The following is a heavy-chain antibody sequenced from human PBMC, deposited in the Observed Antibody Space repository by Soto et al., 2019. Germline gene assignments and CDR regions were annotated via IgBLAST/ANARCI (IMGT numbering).Heavy chain of an antibody. CDR3: AKGPWVAIPKSVDY. Sequence: PGGSLRLSCAASGFPFSFYSMSWVRQAPGKGLEWISDISGSGSGIYYADSVKGRFTISRDNSRNTLYLQMNSLRAEDTAVYYCAKGPWVAIPKSVDYWGQGTLVTVSS. D-gene: IGHD5-12*01. CDR1: GFPFSFYS. J-gene: IGHJ4*02. V-gene: IGHV3-23*01. CDR2: ISGSGSGI.